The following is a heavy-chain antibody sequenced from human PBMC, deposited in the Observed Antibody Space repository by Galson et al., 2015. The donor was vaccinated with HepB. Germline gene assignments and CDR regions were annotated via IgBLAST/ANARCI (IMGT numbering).Heavy chain of an antibody. CDR3: AKALRYGWGAFDI. CDR1: GFTFSSYA. J-gene: IGHJ3*02. D-gene: IGHD3-16*01. V-gene: IGHV3-23*01. CDR2: ISGSGGST. Sequence: SLRLSCAASGFTFSSYAMSWVRQAPGKGLEWVSAISGSGGSTYYADSVKGRSTISRDNSKNTLYLQMNSLRAEDTAVYYCAKALRYGWGAFDIWGQGTMVTVSS.